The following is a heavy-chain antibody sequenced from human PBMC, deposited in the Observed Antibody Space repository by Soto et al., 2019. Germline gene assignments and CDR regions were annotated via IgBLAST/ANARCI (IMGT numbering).Heavy chain of an antibody. CDR2: LYYSGNT. CDR1: GGSISPFY. Sequence: SETLSLTCTVSGGSISPFYWSWVRQPPGKGLEWIGYLYYSGNTNYNPSLKSRVTISVDASKNQVSLRLTSVTAADTAVYYCARVGGVAPSTFDYSGQGTMVTVSS. J-gene: IGHJ4*02. D-gene: IGHD3-16*01. CDR3: ARVGGVAPSTFDY. V-gene: IGHV4-59*01.